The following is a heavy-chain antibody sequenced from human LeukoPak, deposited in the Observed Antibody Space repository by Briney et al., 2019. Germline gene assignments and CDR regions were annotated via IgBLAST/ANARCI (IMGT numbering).Heavy chain of an antibody. CDR1: GFTFSAYS. D-gene: IGHD2-21*02. CDR2: ISGGTGYT. V-gene: IGHV3-21*01. CDR3: VRVPVVVVTATGAFDF. J-gene: IGHJ3*01. Sequence: GGSLRLSCAASGFTFSAYSMNWVRQAPGMGLEWVSSISGGTGYTFYADSVKGRFTISRDDAKNSLYLQMNSLRAEDTALYYCVRVPVVVVTATGAFDFWGQGTMVTVSS.